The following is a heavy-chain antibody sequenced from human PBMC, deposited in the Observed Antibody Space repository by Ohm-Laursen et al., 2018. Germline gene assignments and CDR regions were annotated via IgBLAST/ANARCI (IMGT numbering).Heavy chain of an antibody. V-gene: IGHV3-74*01. CDR1: GFTFSSYW. D-gene: IGHD3-22*01. Sequence: SLILSCAASGFTFSSYWMHWVRQAPGKGLVWVSRINSDGSSTSYADSVKGRFTISRDNAKNTLYLQMNSLRAEDTALYYCAKDIVSYDNGHGMDVWGQGTTVTVSS. CDR3: AKDIVSYDNGHGMDV. CDR2: INSDGSST. J-gene: IGHJ6*02.